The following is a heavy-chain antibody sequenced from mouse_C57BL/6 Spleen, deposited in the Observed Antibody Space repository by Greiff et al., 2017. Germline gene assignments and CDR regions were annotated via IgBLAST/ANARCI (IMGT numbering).Heavy chain of an antibody. CDR2: IFPGSGST. Sequence: QVQLQQSGAELMKPGASVKLSCKATGYTFTGYWMEWVKQRPGHGLEWIGEIFPGSGSTNYNEKFKGKATFTADKSSNTAYMQLSSLTTEDSAIYYCARSKDYGSSYRDFDYWGQGTTVTVSS. J-gene: IGHJ2*01. CDR3: ARSKDYGSSYRDFDY. D-gene: IGHD1-1*01. V-gene: IGHV1-9*01. CDR1: GYTFTGYW.